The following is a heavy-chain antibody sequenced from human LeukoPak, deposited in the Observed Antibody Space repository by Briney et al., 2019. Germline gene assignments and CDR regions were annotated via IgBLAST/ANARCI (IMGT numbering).Heavy chain of an antibody. CDR3: GSGDYYYFDY. CDR1: GGSISSSNW. Sequence: PSETLSLTCAVSGGSISSSNWWSWVRQPPGKGLEWIGEVYHSGSTNYNPFLKSRVTISIDKSKNQFSLNLSSVTAADTAVYYCGSGDYYYFDYWGQGTLVAVCS. D-gene: IGHD3-10*01. J-gene: IGHJ4*02. CDR2: VYHSGST. V-gene: IGHV4-4*02.